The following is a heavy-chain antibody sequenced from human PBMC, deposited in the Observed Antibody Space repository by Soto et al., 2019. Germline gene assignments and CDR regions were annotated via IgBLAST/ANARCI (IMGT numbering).Heavy chain of an antibody. J-gene: IGHJ4*02. V-gene: IGHV4-59*01. CDR2: VYHTGST. CDR1: GASITTYY. Sequence: SETLSLTCDVSGASITTYYWTWIRQAPGKGLEWIGNVYHTGSTDYNSSLKSRVTISVDTSKNQFSLSMNSVTAADTAVYYCARRLFGSGWTLDSWGQGALVTVSS. D-gene: IGHD6-19*01. CDR3: ARRLFGSGWTLDS.